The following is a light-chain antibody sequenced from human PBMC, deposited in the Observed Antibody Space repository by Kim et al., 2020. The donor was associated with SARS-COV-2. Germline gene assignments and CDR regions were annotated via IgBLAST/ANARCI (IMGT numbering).Light chain of an antibody. CDR1: QSPSNN. CDR2: ATS. CDR3: EQYNSWPPT. J-gene: IGKJ4*01. V-gene: IGKV3-15*01. Sequence: VSPGEEATPSYRASQSPSNNLAWYQQKPGQAPRLIIFATSTRATGIPARFSGSGSGTEFTLTINSLQSEDFAVYYCEQYNSWPPTFGGGTKVDIK.